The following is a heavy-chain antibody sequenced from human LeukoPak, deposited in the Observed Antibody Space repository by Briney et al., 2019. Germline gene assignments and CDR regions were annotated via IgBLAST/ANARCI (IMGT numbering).Heavy chain of an antibody. CDR1: GFTFSSYS. Sequence: GGSLRLSCAASGFTFSSYSMNWVRQAPGKGLEWVSSISSSSSYIYYADSVKGRFTISRDNAKNSLYLQMNSLRAEDTAVYYCARTNSPTAYGSPLDYWGQGTLVTVSS. CDR2: ISSSSSYI. CDR3: ARTNSPTAYGSPLDY. V-gene: IGHV3-21*01. D-gene: IGHD3-10*01. J-gene: IGHJ4*02.